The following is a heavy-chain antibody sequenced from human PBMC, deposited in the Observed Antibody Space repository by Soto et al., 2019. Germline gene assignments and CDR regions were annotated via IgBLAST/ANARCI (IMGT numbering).Heavy chain of an antibody. V-gene: IGHV3-21*01. CDR2: ISSSSSYI. Sequence: KTGGSLRLSCASSGFTFSSYGINWVRQAPGKGLEWVSSISSSSSYIYYADSVKGRFTISRDNAKNSLYLQMNSLRAEDTAVYYCARVAHRATWGQGTLVTVSS. CDR1: GFTFSSYG. CDR3: ARVAHRAT. J-gene: IGHJ4*02. D-gene: IGHD5-12*01.